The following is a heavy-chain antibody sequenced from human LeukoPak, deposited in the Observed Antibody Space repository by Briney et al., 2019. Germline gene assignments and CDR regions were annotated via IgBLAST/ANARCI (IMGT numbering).Heavy chain of an antibody. D-gene: IGHD6-13*01. Sequence: PGGSLRLSCAASGFTFDDYGMSWVRQAPGKGLEWVSGINWNGGSTGYADSVKGRFTISRDNAKNSLYLQMNSLRAEDTALYYCAGEGGMAIAAAAKLDYWGQGTLVTVSS. CDR1: GFTFDDYG. CDR3: AGEGGMAIAAAAKLDY. J-gene: IGHJ4*02. V-gene: IGHV3-20*04. CDR2: INWNGGST.